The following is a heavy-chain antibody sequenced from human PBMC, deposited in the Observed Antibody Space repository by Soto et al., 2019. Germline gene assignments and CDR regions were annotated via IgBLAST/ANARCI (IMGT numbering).Heavy chain of an antibody. CDR1: GFTFSSYG. V-gene: IGHV3-30*18. Sequence: PGGSLRLSCAASGFTFSSYGMHWVRQAPGKGLEWVAVISYDGSNKYYADSVKGRFTISRDNSKNTLYLQMNSLRAEDTAVYYCAKDPHYDFWSGYSRYYMDVWGKGTTVNVSS. D-gene: IGHD3-3*01. J-gene: IGHJ6*03. CDR2: ISYDGSNK. CDR3: AKDPHYDFWSGYSRYYMDV.